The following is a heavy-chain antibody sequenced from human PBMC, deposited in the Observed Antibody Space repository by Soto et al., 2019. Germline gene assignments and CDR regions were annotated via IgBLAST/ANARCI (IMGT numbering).Heavy chain of an antibody. CDR3: ARAGYCGPGCYYYFDY. CDR2: IKPDGSAT. V-gene: IGHV3-7*01. Sequence: GGSLRLSCAVSGFTFGSYWMNWVRLIPGKGLEWVAYIKPDGSATYYVDSVKGRFTISRDNAKNSLYLQMNSLRVEDTSVYYCARAGYCGPGCYYYFDYWGQGTLVTV. CDR1: GFTFGSYW. J-gene: IGHJ4*02. D-gene: IGHD2-21*02.